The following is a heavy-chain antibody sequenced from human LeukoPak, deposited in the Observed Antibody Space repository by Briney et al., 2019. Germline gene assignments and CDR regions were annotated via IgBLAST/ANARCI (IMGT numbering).Heavy chain of an antibody. CDR2: FDPEDGET. CDR3: ATGVVVAAKSGFDY. D-gene: IGHD2-15*01. J-gene: IGHJ4*02. Sequence: ASVKVSCXVSGYTLTVLSMHWVRQAPGKGLEWMGGFDPEDGETIYAQKFQGRVTMTEDTSTDTAYMELSSLRSEDTAVYYCATGVVVAAKSGFDYWGQGTLVTVSS. V-gene: IGHV1-24*01. CDR1: GYTLTVLS.